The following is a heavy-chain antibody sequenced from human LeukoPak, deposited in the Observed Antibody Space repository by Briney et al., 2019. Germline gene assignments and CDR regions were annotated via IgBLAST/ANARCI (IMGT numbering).Heavy chain of an antibody. J-gene: IGHJ5*02. V-gene: IGHV4-34*01. CDR1: GGSFSGYY. CDR2: INHSGST. D-gene: IGHD3-9*01. CDR3: ARAPYDILTVQMGTPHWFDP. Sequence: PSETLSLTCAVYGGSFSGYYWSWIRQPPGKGLEWIGEINHSGSTNYNPSLKSRVTISVDTSKNQFSLKLSSVTAADTAVYYCARAPYDILTVQMGTPHWFDPWGQGTLVTVSS.